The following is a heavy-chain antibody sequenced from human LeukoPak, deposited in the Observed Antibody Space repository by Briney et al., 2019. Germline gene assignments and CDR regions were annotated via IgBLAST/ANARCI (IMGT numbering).Heavy chain of an antibody. J-gene: IGHJ5*02. D-gene: IGHD3-10*01. Sequence: PSETLSLTCAVYGGSFSGYYWSWLRQPPGKGLEWIGEINHSGSTNYNPSLTSRVTISVDTSKNQFSLKLSSVTAADTAVYYCARGSPSHYGSGSYYTWWFDPWGQGTLVTVSS. CDR2: INHSGST. CDR1: GGSFSGYY. CDR3: ARGSPSHYGSGSYYTWWFDP. V-gene: IGHV4-34*01.